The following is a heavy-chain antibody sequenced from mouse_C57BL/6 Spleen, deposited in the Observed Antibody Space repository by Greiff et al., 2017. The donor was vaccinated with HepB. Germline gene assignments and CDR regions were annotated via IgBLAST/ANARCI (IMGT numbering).Heavy chain of an antibody. CDR1: GYTFTDYE. J-gene: IGHJ4*01. Sequence: QVQLKQSGAELVRPGASVTLSCKASGYTFTDYEMHWVKQTPVHGLEWIGAIDPETGGTAYNQKFKGKAILTADKSSSTAYLELRSLTSEDSAVYFCTRRVGYWGQGTSVTVSS. CDR2: IDPETGGT. CDR3: TRRVGY. V-gene: IGHV1-15*01. D-gene: IGHD1-3*01.